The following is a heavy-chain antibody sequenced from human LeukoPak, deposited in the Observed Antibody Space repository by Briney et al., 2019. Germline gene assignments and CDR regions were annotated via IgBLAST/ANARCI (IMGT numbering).Heavy chain of an antibody. V-gene: IGHV4-31*03. Sequence: PSQTPSLTCTVSGVSISRGGYYCSCIRHHPGKGLEWIGYIYYSASTYYNPSLNSRVTISVDTSKNQFSLKLSSVTAADTGVYYCAREGMGSFGSYNWFDPWGQGTLVTVSS. D-gene: IGHD3-10*01. J-gene: IGHJ5*02. CDR3: AREGMGSFGSYNWFDP. CDR2: IYYSAST. CDR1: GVSISRGGYY.